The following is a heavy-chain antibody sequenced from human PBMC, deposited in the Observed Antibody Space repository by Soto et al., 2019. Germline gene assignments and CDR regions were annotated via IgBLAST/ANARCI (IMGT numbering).Heavy chain of an antibody. D-gene: IGHD5-12*01. J-gene: IGHJ4*02. CDR1: GGSIGSGGHS. CDR2: IYHSGST. Sequence: QLQLQESGSRLVKPSQTLSLICDVSGGSIGSGGHSWSWIRQPPGKGLEWIGYIYHSGSTYYHRSLNSRDTISIDRSKNQFSLKLNSVTAADTAVYYCAWNLRGTVDYWGQGNLVTVSS. V-gene: IGHV4-30-2*01. CDR3: AWNLRGTVDY.